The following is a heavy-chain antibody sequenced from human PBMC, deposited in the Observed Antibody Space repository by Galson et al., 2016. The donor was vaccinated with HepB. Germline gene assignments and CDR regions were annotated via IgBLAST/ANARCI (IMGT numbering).Heavy chain of an antibody. CDR2: IYHTGST. V-gene: IGHV4-4*02. D-gene: IGHD3-22*01. Sequence: SETLSLTCVVSGGSISTRNWWSWVRQPPGKGLEWIGEIYHTGSTNYNPSLKSRVTMSVDKPKTHFSLNLTSVTAADTAVYYCARGQVNYDNSGYYSSWGQGTQVTVSS. CDR3: ARGQVNYDNSGYYSS. J-gene: IGHJ5*02. CDR1: GGSISTRNW.